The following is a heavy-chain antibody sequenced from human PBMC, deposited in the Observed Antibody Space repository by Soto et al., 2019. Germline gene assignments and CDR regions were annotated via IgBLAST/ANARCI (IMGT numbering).Heavy chain of an antibody. J-gene: IGHJ5*02. CDR3: ARDQVILTGPFWENWFDP. CDR1: GYTFTSYG. Sequence: GASVKVSCKASGYTFTSYGISWVRQAPGQGLEWMGWISAYNGNTNYAQKLQGRVTMTTDTSTSTAYMELRSLRSDDTAVYYCARDQVILTGPFWENWFDPWGQRTLVTVSS. CDR2: ISAYNGNT. D-gene: IGHD3-9*01. V-gene: IGHV1-18*01.